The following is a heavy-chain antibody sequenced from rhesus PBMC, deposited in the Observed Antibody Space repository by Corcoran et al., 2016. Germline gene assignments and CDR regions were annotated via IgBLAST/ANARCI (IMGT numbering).Heavy chain of an antibody. V-gene: IGHV4S7*01. CDR3: AATYNWNYYDGLDS. D-gene: IGHD1-26*01. CDR2: VYVSSGST. J-gene: IGHJ6*01. Sequence: QVQLQESGPGLVRPSETLSLTCAVSGYSIISNYWTWIRQPPGKGLEWIGNVYVSSGSTYYNPSLKIRVTISKDTSKNQFSLKLSSVTAADTAIYYCAATYNWNYYDGLDSWGQGVVVTVSS. CDR1: GYSIISNY.